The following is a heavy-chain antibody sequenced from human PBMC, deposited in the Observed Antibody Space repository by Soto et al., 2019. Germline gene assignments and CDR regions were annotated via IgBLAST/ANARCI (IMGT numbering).Heavy chain of an antibody. CDR1: GYSFASYF. CDR3: ARGGSSPAHCYYCGMDV. J-gene: IGHJ6*02. Sequence: QVQLVQSGAEVREPGASVKVSCKASGYSFASYFMHWVRQAPGQGLEWLGVINPSAGSTTYAQKFQGRVTMTWDTSTSTVYMDLSSLRSEDTAIFYCARGGSSPAHCYYCGMDVWGQGTTVTVS. V-gene: IGHV1-46*01. D-gene: IGHD6-13*01. CDR2: INPSAGST.